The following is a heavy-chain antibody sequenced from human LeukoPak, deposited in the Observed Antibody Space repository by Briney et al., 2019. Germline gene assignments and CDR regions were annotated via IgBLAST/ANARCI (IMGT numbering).Heavy chain of an antibody. V-gene: IGHV3-23*01. D-gene: IGHD5-18*01. CDR2: ISGSGGST. J-gene: IGHJ4*02. Sequence: GGSLRLSCAASGFTFSSYGMTWVRQAPGKGLEWVSVISGSGGSTYYADSVKGRFTVSRDNSKNTLYLQMNSLRAEDTAVYYCAKGGTAMVGFDYWGQGTLVTVSS. CDR1: GFTFSSYG. CDR3: AKGGTAMVGFDY.